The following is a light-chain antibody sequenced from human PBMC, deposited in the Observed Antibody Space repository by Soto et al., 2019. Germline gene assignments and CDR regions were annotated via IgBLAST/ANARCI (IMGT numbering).Light chain of an antibody. CDR1: QSVSSN. CDR3: QQYNDWPLT. CDR2: DIS. Sequence: EIVMTQSPATLSVSPGERATLSCRASQSVSSNLAWYQQKPGQAPSLLIYDISASATGIPTRFSGSWSGTEFTLTISSLQSEDFAVYYCQQYNDWPLTFGGGTKVEIK. J-gene: IGKJ4*01. V-gene: IGKV3D-15*01.